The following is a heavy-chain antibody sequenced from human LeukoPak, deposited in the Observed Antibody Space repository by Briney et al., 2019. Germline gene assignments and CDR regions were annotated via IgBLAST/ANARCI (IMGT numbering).Heavy chain of an antibody. CDR2: ITPFNGNT. CDR3: ARGPSITMVRGGQWYYYMDV. J-gene: IGHJ6*03. V-gene: IGHV1-45*02. Sequence: GAAGTVSCTASAYTFTYRYLHWVRQAPGQALEWMGWITPFNGNTNYAQKFQGRVTLTRDTSTNTVYMELSSLRSEHTAVYYCARGPSITMVRGGQWYYYMDVWGKGTTVTISS. D-gene: IGHD3-10*01. CDR1: AYTFTYRY.